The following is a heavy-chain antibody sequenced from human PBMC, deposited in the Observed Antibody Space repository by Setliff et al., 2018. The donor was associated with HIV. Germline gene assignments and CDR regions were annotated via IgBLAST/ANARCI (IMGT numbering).Heavy chain of an antibody. CDR2: IYTSGRT. CDR3: ASLFHDTSAPWLYYFDH. J-gene: IGHJ4*02. CDR1: GGSISSGSYY. V-gene: IGHV4-61*02. D-gene: IGHD3-22*01. Sequence: PSETLSLTCTVSGGSISSGSYYWSWIRQPAEKGLEWIGLIYTSGRTNYNPSLKSRVTISVDTSKNQFSLNLSSVTAADTAVYYCASLFHDTSAPWLYYFDHWGQGTLVTVSS.